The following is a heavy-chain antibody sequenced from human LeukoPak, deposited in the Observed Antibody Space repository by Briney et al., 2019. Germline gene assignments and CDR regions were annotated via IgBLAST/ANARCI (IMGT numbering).Heavy chain of an antibody. CDR3: TRESETSCYGFDY. J-gene: IGHJ4*02. CDR2: IKQDGSEK. Sequence: GGSLRLSCAASGFTFSSYWMSWVRQAPGKGLEWVANIKQDGSEKYYVDSVKGRFTISRDNAKNSLYLQMNSLRAEDTAVYYYTRESETSCYGFDYWGQGTLVTVSS. V-gene: IGHV3-7*01. D-gene: IGHD2-2*01. CDR1: GFTFSSYW.